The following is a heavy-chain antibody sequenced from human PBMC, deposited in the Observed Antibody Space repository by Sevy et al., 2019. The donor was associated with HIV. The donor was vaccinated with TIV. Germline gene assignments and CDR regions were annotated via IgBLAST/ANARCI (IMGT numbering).Heavy chain of an antibody. CDR3: TRGYYYDSSDYSDY. J-gene: IGHJ4*02. CDR2: IRSKDYGGAT. CDR1: GFTFGDYA. V-gene: IGHV3-49*03. D-gene: IGHD3-22*01. Sequence: GSLRLSCTGSGFTFGDYAMSWFRQAPGMGLEWVGFIRSKDYGGATEYAASVKGRFTISRDDSKSIADLQMNSLKTEDTAVYYCTRGYYYDSSDYSDYWGQGTLVTVSS.